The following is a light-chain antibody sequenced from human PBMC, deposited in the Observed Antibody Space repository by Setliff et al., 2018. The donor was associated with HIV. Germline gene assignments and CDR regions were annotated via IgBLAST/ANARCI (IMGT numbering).Light chain of an antibody. CDR2: DVS. V-gene: IGLV2-14*03. J-gene: IGLJ1*01. CDR3: SSYTSSTPLYV. Sequence: QSALTQPASVPGSPGQSITISCTGTSSDVGTYNFVSWYQQHPGKGPKLMIYDVSNRPSGVSNRFSGSKSGNTASMTISGLQAADEADYYCSSYTSSTPLYVFGTGTKV. CDR1: SSDVGTYNF.